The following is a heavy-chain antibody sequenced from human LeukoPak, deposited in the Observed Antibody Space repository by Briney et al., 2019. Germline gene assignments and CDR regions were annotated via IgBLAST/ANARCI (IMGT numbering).Heavy chain of an antibody. D-gene: IGHD3-22*01. Sequence: PGGSLRLSCAAWAFTFSRYSMNWVGQGAGKGLEWVSSISSSSSYIYYADSVKGRFTISRDNAKNSLYLQMNSLRVEDTAVYYCAREVVVHNHNKWFDPWGQGTLVTVSS. CDR1: AFTFSRYS. J-gene: IGHJ5*02. V-gene: IGHV3-21*01. CDR3: AREVVVHNHNKWFDP. CDR2: ISSSSSYI.